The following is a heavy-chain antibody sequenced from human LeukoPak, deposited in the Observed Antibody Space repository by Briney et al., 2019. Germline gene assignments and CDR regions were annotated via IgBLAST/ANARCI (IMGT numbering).Heavy chain of an antibody. CDR1: GGSISSSSYY. CDR2: IYYSGST. D-gene: IGHD3-22*01. CDR3: ARGVFHSSYFDY. Sequence: PSETLSLTCTVSGGSISSSSYYWGWIRQPPGKGLEWIGSIYYSGSTYYNPSLKSRVTISVDTSKNQFSLKLSSVTAADTAVYYCARGVFHSSYFDYWGQGTLVTVSS. V-gene: IGHV4-39*01. J-gene: IGHJ4*02.